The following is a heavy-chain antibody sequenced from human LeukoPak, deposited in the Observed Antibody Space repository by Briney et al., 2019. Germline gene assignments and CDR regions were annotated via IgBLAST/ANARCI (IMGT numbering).Heavy chain of an antibody. V-gene: IGHV3-21*01. D-gene: IGHD5-18*01. J-gene: IGHJ4*02. CDR1: GFTFSSYS. CDR3: ARDPDTAMVKGGDY. Sequence: GGSLRLSCAASGFTFSSYSMNWVRQAPGKGLEWVSSISSSSSYIYCADSVKGRFTISRDNAKNSLYLQMNSLRAEDTAVYYCARDPDTAMVKGGDYWGQGTLVTVSS. CDR2: ISSSSSYI.